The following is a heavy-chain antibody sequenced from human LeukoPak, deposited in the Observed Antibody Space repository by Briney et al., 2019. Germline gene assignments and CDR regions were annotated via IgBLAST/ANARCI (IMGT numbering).Heavy chain of an antibody. CDR2: IYHSGST. J-gene: IGHJ4*02. V-gene: IGHV4-30-2*01. Sequence: PSETLSLTCAVSGGSISSGGYSGSWIRQPPGKGLEWIGYIYHSGSTYYNPSLKSRVTISVDRSKNQFSLKLSSVTAADTAVYYCARGRGWATNIDYWGQGTLVTVSS. CDR1: GGSISSGGYS. D-gene: IGHD6-19*01. CDR3: ARGRGWATNIDY.